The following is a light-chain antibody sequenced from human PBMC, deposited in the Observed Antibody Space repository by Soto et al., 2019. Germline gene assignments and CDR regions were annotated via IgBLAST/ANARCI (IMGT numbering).Light chain of an antibody. Sequence: QSALTQPASVSGSPGQSITISCTGTSNDVGGYNYVSWYQQHPGKTPKLMIYEVSYRPSGVSNRFSGSKSGNTASLIISGLQTEYEADYYCSSYASSSTVLFGGGTKLTVL. CDR3: SSYASSSTVL. V-gene: IGLV2-14*01. J-gene: IGLJ2*01. CDR1: SNDVGGYNY. CDR2: EVS.